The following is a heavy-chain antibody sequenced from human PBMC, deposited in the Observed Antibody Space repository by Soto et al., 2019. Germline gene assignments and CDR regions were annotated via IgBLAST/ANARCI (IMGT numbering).Heavy chain of an antibody. V-gene: IGHV6-1*01. D-gene: IGHD2-2*01. CDR2: TYYRSKWYN. CDR1: GDSVSSNSAA. J-gene: IGHJ6*02. Sequence: QTLSLTCAISGDSVSSNSAAWDWIRQSPSRGLEWLGRTYYRSKWYNDYAVSVKSRITINPDTSKNQFSLQLNSVTPEDTAVYYCARGGIVVVPAAMYYGMDVWGQGTTVTVSS. CDR3: ARGGIVVVPAAMYYGMDV.